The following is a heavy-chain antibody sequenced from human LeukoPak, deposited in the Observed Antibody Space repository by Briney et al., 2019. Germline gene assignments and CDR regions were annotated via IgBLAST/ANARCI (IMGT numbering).Heavy chain of an antibody. CDR2: ISSGGSTI. CDR1: GFTLSSYE. CDR3: AAGSGLDY. Sequence: GGSLRLSWAASGFTLSSYEMNWVGQAPGKGLGWVSYISSGGSTIYSADSVKCRFTISRDNAKNSLYLQMNNLRAEDTAVYYCAAGSGLDYWGQGTLVTVSS. V-gene: IGHV3-48*03. J-gene: IGHJ4*02. D-gene: IGHD6-19*01.